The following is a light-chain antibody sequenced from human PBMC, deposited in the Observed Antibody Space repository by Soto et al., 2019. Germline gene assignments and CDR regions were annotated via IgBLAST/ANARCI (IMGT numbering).Light chain of an antibody. CDR2: AAS. J-gene: IGKJ2*01. Sequence: DIQMIQSPSSLSASVGDRVSITCRASQSIAYYLTWFQQKPGKAPKLLSYAASSLQTGVPSRFSGSGSGTDFNLTISSLQPEDSATYYCQQSYNSPMYTFGQGTK. CDR3: QQSYNSPMYT. CDR1: QSIAYY. V-gene: IGKV1-39*01.